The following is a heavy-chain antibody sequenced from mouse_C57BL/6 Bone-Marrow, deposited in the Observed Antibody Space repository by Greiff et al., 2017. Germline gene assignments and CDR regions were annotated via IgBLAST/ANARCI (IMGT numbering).Heavy chain of an antibody. CDR1: GYTFTDYY. J-gene: IGHJ3*01. CDR2: INPYNGGT. V-gene: IGHV1-19*01. Sequence: DVKLVESGPVLVKPGASVKMSCKASGYTFTDYYMNWVKQSHGKSLEWIGVINPYNGGTSYNQQFKGKATLTVDKSSSPAYMELNSLTSEDSAVYYCARSGQLRLLFAYWGQGTLVTVSA. D-gene: IGHD3-2*02. CDR3: ARSGQLRLLFAY.